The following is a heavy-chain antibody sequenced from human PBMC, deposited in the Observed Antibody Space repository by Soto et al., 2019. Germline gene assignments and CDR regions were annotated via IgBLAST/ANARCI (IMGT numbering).Heavy chain of an antibody. Sequence: PGGSMRLPCAASGFTVSGSALHWIRQTTAKGLEWVGRIRNKANSYATAYAASVKGRFTISRDDSKNTAFLQMNSLKTEDTALYYCTTRASEDMIRKWGPGTLVTVSS. CDR2: IRNKANSYAT. CDR3: TTRASEDMIRK. D-gene: IGHD2-15*01. CDR1: GFTVSGSA. J-gene: IGHJ1*01. V-gene: IGHV3-73*01.